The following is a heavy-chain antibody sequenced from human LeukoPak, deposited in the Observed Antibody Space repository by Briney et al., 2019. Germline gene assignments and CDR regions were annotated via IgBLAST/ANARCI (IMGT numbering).Heavy chain of an antibody. V-gene: IGHV3-66*01. J-gene: IGHJ5*02. D-gene: IGHD1-1*01. CDR2: VYAAGIT. CDR1: GFTVSNNY. CDR3: ATEGNWNPLPGGS. Sequence: GGPLRLSYAASGFTVSNNYMSWVRQAPGQGLEWVSLVYAAGITYYADSVKGRFTIFRDNSNNTLYLQMNSLRVEDTAVYYCATEGNWNPLPGGSWGQGALVTVSS.